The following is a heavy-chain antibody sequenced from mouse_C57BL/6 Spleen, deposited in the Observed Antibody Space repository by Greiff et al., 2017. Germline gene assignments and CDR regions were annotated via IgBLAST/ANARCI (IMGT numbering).Heavy chain of an antibody. J-gene: IGHJ2*01. CDR1: GYTFTDYY. Sequence: EVQLQQSGPELVKPGASVKISCKASGYTFTDYYMNWVKQSHGKSLEWIGDINPNNGGTSYNQKFKGKATLTVDKSSSTAYMELRSLTSEDSAVYYCARFAQAPDYWGQGTTLTVSS. V-gene: IGHV1-26*01. CDR3: ARFAQAPDY. D-gene: IGHD3-2*02. CDR2: INPNNGGT.